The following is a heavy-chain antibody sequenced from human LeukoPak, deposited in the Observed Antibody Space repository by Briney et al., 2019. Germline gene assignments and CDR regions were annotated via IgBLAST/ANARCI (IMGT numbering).Heavy chain of an antibody. CDR1: GFTFSSYA. D-gene: IGHD2-2*01. CDR3: ARRSSTSWDYFDY. CDR2: ISGSGGST. Sequence: GGSLRLSCAASGFTFSSYAMSWVRQAPGKGLEWVSAISGSGGSTYYADSVKGRFTISRDNSKNTLYLQTNSLRAEDTAVYYCARRSSTSWDYFDYWGQGTLVTVSS. J-gene: IGHJ4*02. V-gene: IGHV3-23*01.